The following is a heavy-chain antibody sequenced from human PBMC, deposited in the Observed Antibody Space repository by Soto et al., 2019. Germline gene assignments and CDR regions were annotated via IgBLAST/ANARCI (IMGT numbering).Heavy chain of an antibody. J-gene: IGHJ5*02. V-gene: IGHV4-39*07. CDR3: AREQWLPRWNCLWFEP. D-gene: IGHD6-19*01. CDR2: IYYSGST. CDR1: SGSISSSSSY. Sequence: SDTLSLTCTVSSGSISSSSSYGVLIRHPPWKGLEWIGYIYYSGSTNYNPSLKSRVTISVDTSKNQFSLKLSSVTAADTAVYYCAREQWLPRWNCLWFEPWGQGTLVTVS.